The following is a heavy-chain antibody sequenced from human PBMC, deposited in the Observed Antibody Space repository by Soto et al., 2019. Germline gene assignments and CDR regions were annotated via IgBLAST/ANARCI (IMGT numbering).Heavy chain of an antibody. D-gene: IGHD3-10*01. CDR1: GFTFSNYW. CDR3: ARVKSGSYDWFDP. J-gene: IGHJ5*02. CDR2: INTDGSRT. Sequence: GGSLRLSCAASGFTFSNYWMRRVRQAPGKGLMWVSRINTDGSRTTYADSVQGRFAISRDSAKNTLYLQMNSLRAEDTAVYYCARVKSGSYDWFDPWGQGTLVTVSS. V-gene: IGHV3-74*01.